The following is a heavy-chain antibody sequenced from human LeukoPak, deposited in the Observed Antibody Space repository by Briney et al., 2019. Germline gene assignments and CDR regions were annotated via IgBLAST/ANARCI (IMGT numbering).Heavy chain of an antibody. D-gene: IGHD5-12*01. CDR2: ISYDGSNK. CDR3: ARDTVATIPRLYYYYYGMDV. V-gene: IGHV3-30-3*01. Sequence: GGSLRLSCAASGFTFSSYAMHWVRQAPGKGLEWVAVISYDGSNKYYADSVKGRFTISRDNSKNTLYLQMNSLRAEDTAVYYCARDTVATIPRLYYYYYGMDVWGQGTTVTVSS. J-gene: IGHJ6*02. CDR1: GFTFSSYA.